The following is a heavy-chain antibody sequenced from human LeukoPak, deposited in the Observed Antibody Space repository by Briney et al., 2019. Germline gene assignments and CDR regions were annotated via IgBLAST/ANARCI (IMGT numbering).Heavy chain of an antibody. CDR2: IGVSGNT. CDR3: ARFPGNYYDSSDYYYFDY. J-gene: IGHJ4*02. CDR1: GFTLSSYA. V-gene: IGHV3-23*01. Sequence: PRGSLRLSCAASGFTLSSYAMSWVRQGPGKGLEWVSAIGVSGNTYHADSVKGRFTISRDNAKNSLYLQMNSLRAEDTAVYYCARFPGNYYDSSDYYYFDYWGQGTLVTVSS. D-gene: IGHD3-22*01.